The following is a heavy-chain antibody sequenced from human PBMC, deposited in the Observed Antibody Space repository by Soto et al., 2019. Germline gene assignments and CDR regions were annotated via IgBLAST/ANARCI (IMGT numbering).Heavy chain of an antibody. J-gene: IGHJ5*02. CDR2: MNPNSGNT. Sequence: QVQLVQSGAEVKKPGASVKVSCKASGYTFTSYDINWVRQATGQGLGWMGWMNPNSGNTGYAQKFQARVTMTRNTSISTAYMELSSLRSEDTAVYYCARERSAAGTGWFDPWGQGTLVTVSS. CDR1: GYTFTSYD. CDR3: ARERSAAGTGWFDP. D-gene: IGHD6-13*01. V-gene: IGHV1-8*01.